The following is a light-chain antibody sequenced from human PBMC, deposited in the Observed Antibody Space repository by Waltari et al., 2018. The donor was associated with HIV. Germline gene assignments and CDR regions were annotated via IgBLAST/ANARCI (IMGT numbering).Light chain of an antibody. CDR3: CSYAGSNTYL. CDR2: DVS. J-gene: IGLJ1*01. Sequence: QSALTQPASVSGFPGQSIPISCTGRSRDVRRYNSVSWYQQHPGKAPKLLFYDVSKRPSGVSNRFSGSKSGNTASLTISGLQAEDEADYYCCSYAGSNTYLFGTGTEVTVL. CDR1: SRDVRRYNS. V-gene: IGLV2-23*02.